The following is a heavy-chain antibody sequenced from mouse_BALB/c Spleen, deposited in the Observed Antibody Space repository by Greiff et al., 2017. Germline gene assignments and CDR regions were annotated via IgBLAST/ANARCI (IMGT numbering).Heavy chain of an antibody. CDR3: ARVGDGSRVYWYFDV. D-gene: IGHD1-1*01. V-gene: IGHV5-17*02. J-gene: IGHJ1*01. Sequence: EVQLVESGGGLVQPGGSRKLSCAASGFTFSSFGMHWVRQAPEKGLEWVAYISSGSSTIYYADTVKGRFTISRDNPKNTLFLQMTSLRSEDTAMYYCARVGDGSRVYWYFDVWGAGTTVTVSS. CDR1: GFTFSSFG. CDR2: ISSGSSTI.